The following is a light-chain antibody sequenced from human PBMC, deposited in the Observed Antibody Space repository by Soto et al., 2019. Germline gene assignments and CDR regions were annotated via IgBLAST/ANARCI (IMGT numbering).Light chain of an antibody. CDR3: QQYNNWTLT. CDR1: QSVSSN. J-gene: IGKJ4*01. Sequence: EIVMTQSPATLSASPGERATLSCRASQSVSSNLAWYKQKPGQAPRLLIYGASTRATGIPARFSGSGSGTEFTLTISSLQSEDFAVYYCQQYNNWTLTFGGGTKVEIK. V-gene: IGKV3-15*01. CDR2: GAS.